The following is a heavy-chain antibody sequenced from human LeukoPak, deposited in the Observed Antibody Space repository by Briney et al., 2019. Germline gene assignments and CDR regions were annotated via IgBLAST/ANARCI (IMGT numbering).Heavy chain of an antibody. CDR1: GFTFDDYG. CDR2: IKWNGGST. CDR3: ARKGAGYSGYGIDY. J-gene: IGHJ4*02. V-gene: IGHV3-20*04. Sequence: GGSLRLSCAASGFTFDDYGMSWVRQAPGKGLEWVSGIKWNGGSTGYADSVKGRFTISRDNAKNSLYLQMNSLRAEDTAVYYCARKGAGYSGYGIDYWGQGTLVTVSS. D-gene: IGHD5-12*01.